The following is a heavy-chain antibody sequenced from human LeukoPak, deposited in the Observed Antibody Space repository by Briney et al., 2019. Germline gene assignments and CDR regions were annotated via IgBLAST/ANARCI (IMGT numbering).Heavy chain of an antibody. CDR1: GGSISSSSYY. CDR2: IYYSGST. CDR3: ARVGVITYFDY. Sequence: SETLSLTCTVSGGSISSSSYYWGWIRQPPGKGLEWIGSIYYSGSTYYNPSLKSRVTISVDTSKNQFSLKLSSVTAADTAVYYCARVGVITYFDYWGQGTLVTVSS. V-gene: IGHV4-39*07. D-gene: IGHD3-22*01. J-gene: IGHJ4*02.